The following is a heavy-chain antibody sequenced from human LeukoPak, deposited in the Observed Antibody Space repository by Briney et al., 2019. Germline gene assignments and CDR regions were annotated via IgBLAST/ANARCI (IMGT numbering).Heavy chain of an antibody. V-gene: IGHV4-4*02. D-gene: IGHD2-15*01. Sequence: SGTLSLTCAVSGGSISSSNWWSWVRQPPGKGLEWIGEIYHSGSTNYNPSLKSRVTISVDKSKNQFSLKLSSVTAADTAVYYCAKRLGLGYCSGGSCPDAFDIWGQGTVVTVSS. CDR3: AKRLGLGYCSGGSCPDAFDI. J-gene: IGHJ3*02. CDR2: IYHSGST. CDR1: GGSISSSNW.